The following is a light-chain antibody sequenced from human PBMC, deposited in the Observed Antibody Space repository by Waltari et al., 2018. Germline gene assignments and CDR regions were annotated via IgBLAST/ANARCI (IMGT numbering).Light chain of an antibody. CDR1: EGVSTY. CDR2: DAS. V-gene: IGKV3-11*01. CDR3: QERSNWPGGS. J-gene: IGKJ4*01. Sequence: EMVLTQSPGTLSLSPGESAPLSCRASEGVSTYLAWYRQKPGQAPRLLIYDASNRAAGIPARFVASGSETDFTLTITRLEPEDFAVYYCQERSNWPGGSFGGGTKVEIK.